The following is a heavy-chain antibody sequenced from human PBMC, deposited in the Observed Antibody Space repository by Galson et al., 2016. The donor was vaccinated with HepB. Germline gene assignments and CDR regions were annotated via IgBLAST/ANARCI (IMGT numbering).Heavy chain of an antibody. Sequence: SLRLSCAASGFTFRSHAMSWVRQAPGRGLEWVSSITAGSTRKLYADSVKGRFTMSRDNPKTPLYLQMNSLRAEEPAIYYCARDPASFYYDSRFHPHDYWGQGTLVTVSS. J-gene: IGHJ4*02. CDR3: ARDPASFYYDSRFHPHDY. V-gene: IGHV3-23*01. CDR2: ITAGSTRK. D-gene: IGHD3-22*01. CDR1: GFTFRSHA.